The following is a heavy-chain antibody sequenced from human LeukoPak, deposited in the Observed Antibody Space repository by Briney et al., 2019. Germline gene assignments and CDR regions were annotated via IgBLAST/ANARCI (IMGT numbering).Heavy chain of an antibody. CDR3: AKRRGATTGYFDY. J-gene: IGHJ4*02. Sequence: GGSLRLSCAASGFSFSSYAMSWVRQAPGKGLEWVSGLSGSGDSTYYADSVKGRFTISRDNSRNTLYLQMNSLRAEDTAVYYCAKRRGATTGYFDYWGQGTLVTVSS. V-gene: IGHV3-23*01. CDR2: LSGSGDST. CDR1: GFSFSSYA. D-gene: IGHD4-17*01.